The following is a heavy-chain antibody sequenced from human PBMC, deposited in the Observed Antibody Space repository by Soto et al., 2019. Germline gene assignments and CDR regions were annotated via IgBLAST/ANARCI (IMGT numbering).Heavy chain of an antibody. D-gene: IGHD1-26*01. Sequence: VGSLRLSCVVSGVSFSDYSMNWVRQAPGKGLEWVALISGSSSYIYYADSVKGRFTISRDNAKNSLFLQMVCLRVEDTAVYYCARSGEILQSFDSWGQGTLVTVSS. CDR1: GVSFSDYS. J-gene: IGHJ4*02. CDR3: ARSGEILQSFDS. V-gene: IGHV3-21*01. CDR2: ISGSSSYI.